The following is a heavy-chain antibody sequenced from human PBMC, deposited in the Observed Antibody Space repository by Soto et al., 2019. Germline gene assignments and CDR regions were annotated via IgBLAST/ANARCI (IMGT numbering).Heavy chain of an antibody. J-gene: IGHJ4*02. CDR1: GGTFSSYA. CDR2: IIPIFGTA. Sequence: SVKVSCKASGGTFSSYAISWVRQAPGQGLEWMGGIIPIFGTANYAQKFQGRVTITADESTSTAYMELSSLRSEGTAVYYCARDYGDYKIFDYWGQGTLVTVSA. V-gene: IGHV1-69*13. CDR3: ARDYGDYKIFDY. D-gene: IGHD4-17*01.